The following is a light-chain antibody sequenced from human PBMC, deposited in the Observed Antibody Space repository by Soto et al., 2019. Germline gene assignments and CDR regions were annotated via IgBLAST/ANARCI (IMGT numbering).Light chain of an antibody. V-gene: IGKV1-9*01. Sequence: IQLTQSPSSVSATVGDRVTFTCRASEDISSYLVWYQQKPGAAPKLLIYAASALHGGVPSRFSGSGSGTDFTLTISSLHPEDFAVYFCQQFKNYPITFGQGTRLEIK. CDR1: EDISSY. CDR2: AAS. CDR3: QQFKNYPIT. J-gene: IGKJ5*01.